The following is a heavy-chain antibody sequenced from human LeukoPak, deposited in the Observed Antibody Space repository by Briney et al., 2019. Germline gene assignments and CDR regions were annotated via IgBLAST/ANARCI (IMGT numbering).Heavy chain of an antibody. CDR2: MNPNSGNT. V-gene: IGHV1-8*01. Sequence: GASVKVSCKASGYTFTSYDINWVRQATGQGLEWMGWMNPNSGNTGYAQKFQGRVTMTRNTSISTAYMELSSLRSEDTAVYYCARGVSASYYYGSGSYSYWGQGTLVTVSS. CDR1: GYTFTSYD. J-gene: IGHJ4*02. D-gene: IGHD3-10*01. CDR3: ARGVSASYYYGSGSYSY.